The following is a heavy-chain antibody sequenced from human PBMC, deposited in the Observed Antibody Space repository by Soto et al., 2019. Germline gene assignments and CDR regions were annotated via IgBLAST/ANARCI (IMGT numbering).Heavy chain of an antibody. J-gene: IGHJ3*01. CDR2: IYDSGVT. D-gene: IGHD5-18*01. CDR1: GAVVTSGENY. Sequence: SETLSLTCSVSGAVVTSGENYWSWVRQPPGKGLEWLGYIYDSGVTSYTPALKSRVTLSLDRPNNQVSLKLRSVTAADTAIYFCVRDLAHGYTGNVCGHGTLVTVSS. V-gene: IGHV4-30-4*08. CDR3: VRDLAHGYTGNV.